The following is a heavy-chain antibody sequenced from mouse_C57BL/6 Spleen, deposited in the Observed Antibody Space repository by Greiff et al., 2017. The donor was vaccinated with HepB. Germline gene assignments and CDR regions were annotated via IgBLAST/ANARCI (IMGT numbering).Heavy chain of an antibody. D-gene: IGHD1-1*01. Sequence: EVQLQQSGPELVKPGASVKISCKASGYTFTDYYMNWVKQSHGKSLEWIGDINPNNGGTSYNQKFKGKATFTVDKSSSTAYMELRSLTSEDSAVYYCARRGSYGSSYWYFEVWGTGTTVTVSS. V-gene: IGHV1-26*01. J-gene: IGHJ1*03. CDR3: ARRGSYGSSYWYFEV. CDR1: GYTFTDYY. CDR2: INPNNGGT.